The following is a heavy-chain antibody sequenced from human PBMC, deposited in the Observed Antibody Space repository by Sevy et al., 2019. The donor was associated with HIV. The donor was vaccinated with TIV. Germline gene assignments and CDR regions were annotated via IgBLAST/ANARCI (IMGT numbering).Heavy chain of an antibody. CDR1: GFTFSSYA. Sequence: GGSLRLSCAASGFTFSSYAMSWVRQAPGKGLEWVSAISGSGGSTYYADSVKCRFTNSRVNFKKTLYLQMNSLIAEDTAVYYCAIDRVLRFLKWLFMGWFEPWGQGTLLTVSS. CDR2: ISGSGGST. V-gene: IGHV3-23*01. J-gene: IGHJ5*02. D-gene: IGHD3-3*01. CDR3: AIDRVLRFLKWLFMGWFEP.